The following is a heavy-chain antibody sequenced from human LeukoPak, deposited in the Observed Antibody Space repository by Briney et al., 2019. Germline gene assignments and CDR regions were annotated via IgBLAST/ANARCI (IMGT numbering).Heavy chain of an antibody. CDR1: GGPISSYY. CDR3: VRSSTYHLFDD. D-gene: IGHD2-15*01. J-gene: IGHJ4*02. CDR2: MYYSGST. V-gene: IGHV4-59*08. Sequence: SETLSPTCTVSGGPISSYYCSWIRQPPGKGLEWIGYMYYSGSTNYIPSLKSRVTISVDMSKKQFSLKLSSVTAADTAVYYCVRSSTYHLFDDWGQGTLVTVSS.